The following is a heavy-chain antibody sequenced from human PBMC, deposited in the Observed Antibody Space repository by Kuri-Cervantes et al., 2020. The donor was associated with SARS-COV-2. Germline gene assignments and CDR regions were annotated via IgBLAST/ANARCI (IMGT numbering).Heavy chain of an antibody. J-gene: IGHJ3*02. V-gene: IGHV4-59*01. CDR1: GGSISSYY. CDR3: ARAGEWLFGDAFDI. Sequence: SETLSLTCTVSGGSISSYYWSWIRQPPGKGLEWIGYIYYSGGTNYNPSLKSRVTISVDTSKNQFSLKLSSVTAADTAVYYCARAGEWLFGDAFDIWGQGTMVTVSS. D-gene: IGHD3-3*01. CDR2: IYYSGGT.